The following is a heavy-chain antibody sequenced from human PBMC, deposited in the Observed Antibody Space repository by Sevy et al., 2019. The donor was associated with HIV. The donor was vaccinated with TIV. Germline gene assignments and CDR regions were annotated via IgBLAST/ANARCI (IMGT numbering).Heavy chain of an antibody. CDR3: AREFTFGGVIVITEYGMDV. D-gene: IGHD3-16*02. Sequence: GGSLRLSCAASGFTFSSYSMNWVRQAPGKGLEWVSYISSSSSTIYYADSVKGRLTISRDNAKNSLYLQMNSLRDEDTAVYYCAREFTFGGVIVITEYGMDVWCQGTTVTVSS. CDR2: ISSSSSTI. V-gene: IGHV3-48*02. CDR1: GFTFSSYS. J-gene: IGHJ6*02.